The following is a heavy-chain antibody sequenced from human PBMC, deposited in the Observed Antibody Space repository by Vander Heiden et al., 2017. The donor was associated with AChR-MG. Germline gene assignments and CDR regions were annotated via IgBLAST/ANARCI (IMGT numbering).Heavy chain of an antibody. J-gene: IGHJ4*02. CDR2: ISSSSSYI. Sequence: EVQLVESGGGLVKPGGSLRLSCAASGFTFSSYSMNWVRQAPGKGLEWVSSISSSSSYIDYADSVKGRFTISRDNAKNSLYLQMNSLRAEDTAVYYCARFGGDFDYWGQGTLVTVSS. D-gene: IGHD3-10*01. CDR1: GFTFSSYS. CDR3: ARFGGDFDY. V-gene: IGHV3-21*01.